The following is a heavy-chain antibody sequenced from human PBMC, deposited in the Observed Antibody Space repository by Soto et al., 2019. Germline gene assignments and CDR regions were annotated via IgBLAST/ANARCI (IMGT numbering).Heavy chain of an antibody. D-gene: IGHD1-26*01. J-gene: IGHJ4*02. Sequence: HPGGSLRLSCAASGFTFSSYGMHWVRQAPGKGLEWVAVIWYDGGNKYYADSVKGRFTISRDNSKNTLYLQMNSLRAEDTAVYYCARDSSGSYSSGLIDYWGQGTLVTVSS. CDR2: IWYDGGNK. CDR1: GFTFSSYG. V-gene: IGHV3-33*01. CDR3: ARDSSGSYSSGLIDY.